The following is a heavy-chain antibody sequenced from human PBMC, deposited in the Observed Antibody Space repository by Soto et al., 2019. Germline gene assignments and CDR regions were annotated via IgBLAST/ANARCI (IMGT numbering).Heavy chain of an antibody. CDR3: ARIAFVRASTTDYVMDF. J-gene: IGHJ6*01. V-gene: IGHV1-3*01. D-gene: IGHD2-21*01. CDR1: GYTFTSYA. Sequence: ASVKVSCKASGYTFTSYAMHWVRQAPGQRLEWMGWINAGNGNTKYSQKFQGRVTITRDTSASTAYMELSSPRSEETAVCCCARIAFVRASTTDYVMDFWERGSTVIVSS. CDR2: INAGNGNT.